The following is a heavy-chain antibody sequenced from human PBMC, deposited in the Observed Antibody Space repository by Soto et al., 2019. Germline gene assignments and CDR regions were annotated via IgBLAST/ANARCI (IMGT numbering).Heavy chain of an antibody. Sequence: EVQLLESGGGLVQPGGSLRLSCAASGFTFSTYAMSWVRQAPGKGLEWVSGLFGNGGGISYADSVKGRFTISRDNYNNMLYMQMHSLRVEDTAVYYCAKDRQPGGLWPFEHWGQGTLVTVSS. V-gene: IGHV3-23*01. CDR1: GFTFSTYA. J-gene: IGHJ4*02. D-gene: IGHD2-15*01. CDR2: LFGNGGGI. CDR3: AKDRQPGGLWPFEH.